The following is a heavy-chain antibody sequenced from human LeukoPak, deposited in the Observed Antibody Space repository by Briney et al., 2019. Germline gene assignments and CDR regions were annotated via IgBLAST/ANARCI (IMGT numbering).Heavy chain of an antibody. CDR3: AKPYYYDSSGYYYGEYYFDY. V-gene: IGHV3-11*04. Sequence: PGGSLRLSCAASGFTFSDYYMSWIRQAPGKGLEWVSYISSSGSTIYYADSVKGRFTISRDNAKNSLYLQMNSLRAEDTAVYYCAKPYYYDSSGYYYGEYYFDYWGQGTLVTVSS. CDR2: ISSSGSTI. CDR1: GFTFSDYY. D-gene: IGHD3-22*01. J-gene: IGHJ4*02.